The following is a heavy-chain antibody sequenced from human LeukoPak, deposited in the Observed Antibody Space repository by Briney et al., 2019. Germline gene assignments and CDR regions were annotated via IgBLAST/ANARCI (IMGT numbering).Heavy chain of an antibody. Sequence: PGGSLRLSCATSGFSFSSYAMSWVRQAPGKGLEWVSSISRSATTIYYADSVKGRFTISRDNAKNSLYLQMNSLRAEDTAVYFCARVGALSSSWLLYWGQGTLVTVSS. CDR2: ISRSATTI. J-gene: IGHJ4*02. V-gene: IGHV3-48*03. CDR1: GFSFSSYA. D-gene: IGHD6-13*01. CDR3: ARVGALSSSWLLY.